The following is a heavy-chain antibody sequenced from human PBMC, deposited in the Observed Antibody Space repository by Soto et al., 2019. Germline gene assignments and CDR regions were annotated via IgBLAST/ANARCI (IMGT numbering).Heavy chain of an antibody. CDR3: ARGYGDYGGRYAFDI. CDR1: GGSISSSNW. Sequence: QVQLQESGPGLVKPSGTLSLTCAVSGGSISSSNWWSWVRQPPGKGLEWIGEIYHSGSTNYNPSLKRRVTISVDKAKNQFSLKLSSVTAADTAVYYCARGYGDYGGRYAFDIWGQGTMVTVSS. V-gene: IGHV4-4*02. CDR2: IYHSGST. D-gene: IGHD4-17*01. J-gene: IGHJ3*02.